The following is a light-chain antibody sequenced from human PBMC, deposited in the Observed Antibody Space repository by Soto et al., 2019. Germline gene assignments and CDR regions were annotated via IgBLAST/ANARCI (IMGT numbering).Light chain of an antibody. Sequence: DIQMTQSPSSLSASVGDRVTIACQATQDIHSFLAWHQQKPGKAPKFLIFDASNLERGVPSRFSGSGSGTDFTFTISSLQPEDIATYFCQQYDSLHLTFGGGTKV. CDR2: DAS. V-gene: IGKV1-33*01. CDR1: QDIHSF. CDR3: QQYDSLHLT. J-gene: IGKJ4*01.